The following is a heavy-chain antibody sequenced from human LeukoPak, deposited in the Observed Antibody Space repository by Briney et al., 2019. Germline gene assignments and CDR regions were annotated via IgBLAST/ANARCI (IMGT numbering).Heavy chain of an antibody. CDR2: IYYSGST. Sequence: SETLSLTCTVSGGSISSGDYYWSWIRQPPGKGLEWIGYIYYSGSTYYNPSLKSRVTISVDTSKNQFSLKLSSVTAADMAVYYCARDELWFGEFTNWFDPWGQGTLVTVSS. V-gene: IGHV4-30-4*01. D-gene: IGHD3-10*01. CDR3: ARDELWFGEFTNWFDP. J-gene: IGHJ5*02. CDR1: GGSISSGDYY.